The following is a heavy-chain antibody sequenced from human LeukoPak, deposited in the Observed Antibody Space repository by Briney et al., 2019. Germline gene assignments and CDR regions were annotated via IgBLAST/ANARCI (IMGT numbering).Heavy chain of an antibody. CDR3: ARDRGVQYYRI. CDR1: GGSISSGGYY. J-gene: IGHJ3*02. D-gene: IGHD1-26*01. CDR2: IYYSGST. V-gene: IGHV4-31*03. Sequence: PSESLSLTCTVSGGSISSGGYYWSWIRQHPGKGLEWIGYIYYSGSTYYNPSLKSRVTISVDTSKNQFSLKLSSVTAADTAVYYCARDRGVQYYRIWGQGTMVTVSS.